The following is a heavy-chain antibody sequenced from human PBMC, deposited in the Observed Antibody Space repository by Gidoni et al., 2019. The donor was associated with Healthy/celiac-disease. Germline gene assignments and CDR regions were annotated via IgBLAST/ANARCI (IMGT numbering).Heavy chain of an antibody. CDR1: GGTFSSYA. D-gene: IGHD3-22*01. CDR3: ARGYYYDSSGYYSY. CDR2: IIPILGIA. J-gene: IGHJ4*02. V-gene: IGHV1-69*04. Sequence: QVQLVQSGAEVKKPGSSVKVSCKASGGTFSSYAISWVRQAPGQGLEWMGRIIPILGIANYAQKFQGRVTITADKSTSTAYMELSSLRSEDTAVYYCARGYYYDSSGYYSYWGQGTLVTVSS.